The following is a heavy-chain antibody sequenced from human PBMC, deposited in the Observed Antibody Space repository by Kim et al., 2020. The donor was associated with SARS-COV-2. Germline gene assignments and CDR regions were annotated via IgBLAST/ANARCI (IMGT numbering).Heavy chain of an antibody. Sequence: GGSLRLSCAASGFTFSSYAMHWVRQAPGKGLEWVAVISYDGSNKYYADSVKGRLTISRDNSKNTLYLQMNSLRAEDTAVYYCARGPHIKEAKAPQYYYYYMEVWGKGDTVTVSS. CDR2: ISYDGSNK. CDR3: ARGPHIKEAKAPQYYYYYMEV. J-gene: IGHJ6*03. D-gene: IGHD1-20*01. CDR1: GFTFSSYA. V-gene: IGHV3-30-3*01.